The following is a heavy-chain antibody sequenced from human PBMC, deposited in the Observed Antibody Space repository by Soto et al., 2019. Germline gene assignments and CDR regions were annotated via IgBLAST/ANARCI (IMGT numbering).Heavy chain of an antibody. D-gene: IGHD3-10*01. CDR3: SRARVQGSYYFDY. J-gene: IGHJ4*02. V-gene: IGHV1-69*12. Sequence: QVQLVQSGAAVKKPGSSVKVSCKASGGTFSSYAISWVRQAPGQGLEWMGGVIPIFGTANYAQKFQGRVTITADESTSTAYMERSSLRSEDTAVYYCSRARVQGSYYFDYWGQGTLVTVSS. CDR2: VIPIFGTA. CDR1: GGTFSSYA.